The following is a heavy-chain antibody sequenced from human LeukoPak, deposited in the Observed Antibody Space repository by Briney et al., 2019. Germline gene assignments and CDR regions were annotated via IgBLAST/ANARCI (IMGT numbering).Heavy chain of an antibody. CDR3: ARDIGAVASGGWFDP. CDR2: ISYDGSNK. V-gene: IGHV3-30-3*01. CDR1: GFTFSSYA. D-gene: IGHD6-19*01. Sequence: PGGSLRLSCAASGFTFSSYAMHWVRQAPGKGLEWVAVISYDGSNKYYADSVKGRFTISRDNSKNTLYLQMNSLRAEDTAVYYCARDIGAVASGGWFDPWGQGTLITVSS. J-gene: IGHJ5*02.